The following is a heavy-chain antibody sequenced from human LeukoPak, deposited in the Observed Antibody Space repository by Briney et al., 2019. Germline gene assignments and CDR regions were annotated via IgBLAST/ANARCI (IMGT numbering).Heavy chain of an antibody. D-gene: IGHD3-10*01. CDR3: ARAIGGLGTSWFDP. V-gene: IGHV4-4*07. J-gene: IGHJ5*02. CDR2: IYTSGST. Sequence: SETLSLTCTVSGGSISSYYWSWIRQPAGKGLEWIGRIYTSGSTNYNPSLKSRVTISVDTSKNHFSLKLSSVTAADTAVYYCARAIGGLGTSWFDPWGQGTLVTVSS. CDR1: GGSISSYY.